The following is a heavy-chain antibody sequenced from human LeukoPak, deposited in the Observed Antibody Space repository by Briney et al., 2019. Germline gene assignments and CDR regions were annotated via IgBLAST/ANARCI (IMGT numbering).Heavy chain of an antibody. Sequence: SETLSLTCTVSGGSISSYYWSWIRQPPGKGLEWIGYIYTSGSTNYNPSLKSRVTISVDTSKHQFSLKLSSVTAADTAVYYCASSQKGSGWFTWGQGTLVTVSS. CDR1: GGSISSYY. D-gene: IGHD6-19*01. CDR2: IYTSGST. V-gene: IGHV4-4*09. J-gene: IGHJ5*02. CDR3: ASSQKGSGWFT.